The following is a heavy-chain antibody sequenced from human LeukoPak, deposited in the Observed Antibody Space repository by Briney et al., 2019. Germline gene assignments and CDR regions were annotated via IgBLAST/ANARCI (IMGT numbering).Heavy chain of an antibody. Sequence: PGRSLILSCTASGFTFGDYAMSWVRQAPGKGLEWVGFIRSKAYGGTTEYAASVKGRFTISRDDSKSIAYLQMNSLKTEDTAVYYCTRPEEELDLDYWGQGTLVTVSS. CDR3: TRPEEELDLDY. V-gene: IGHV3-49*04. D-gene: IGHD1-1*01. CDR1: GFTFGDYA. CDR2: IRSKAYGGTT. J-gene: IGHJ4*02.